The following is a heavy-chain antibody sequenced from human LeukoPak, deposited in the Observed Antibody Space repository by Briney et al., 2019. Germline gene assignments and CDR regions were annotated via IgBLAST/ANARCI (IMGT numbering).Heavy chain of an antibody. CDR3: ARCSSGWYIDGEVGVDY. D-gene: IGHD6-19*01. V-gene: IGHV1-69*05. CDR1: GGTFSSYA. J-gene: IGHJ4*02. Sequence: GASVKVSCKASGGTFSSYAISWVRQAPGQGLEWMGGIIPIFGTANYAQKFQGRVTITTDESTSTAYMELSSLRSEDTAVYYCARCSSGWYIDGEVGVDYWGQGTLVTVSS. CDR2: IIPIFGTA.